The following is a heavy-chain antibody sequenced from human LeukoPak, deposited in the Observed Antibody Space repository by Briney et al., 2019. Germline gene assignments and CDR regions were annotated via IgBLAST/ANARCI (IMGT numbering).Heavy chain of an antibody. Sequence: GGSLRLSCAASGFTFSSYGMHWVRQAPGKGLEWVAVISYDGSNKYYADSVKGRFTISRDNSKNTLYLQMNSLRAEDTAVYYCAKDLASGYHDYWGQGTLVTVSS. CDR3: AKDLASGYHDY. CDR1: GFTFSSYG. V-gene: IGHV3-30*18. J-gene: IGHJ4*02. CDR2: ISYDGSNK. D-gene: IGHD3-22*01.